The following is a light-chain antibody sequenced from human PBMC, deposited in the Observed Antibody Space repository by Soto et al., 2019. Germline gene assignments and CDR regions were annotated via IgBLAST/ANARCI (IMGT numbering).Light chain of an antibody. CDR3: QQYNNWPPCT. V-gene: IGKV3-15*01. CDR2: GAS. Sequence: EIVMTQSPATLSVSPGERATLSCRASQSVSSNLAWYQQKPGQAPRLLIYGASTRATGIPARFSGSGSGTEFTLTISSLQSEDFAVYYCQQYNNWPPCTFGQGAKLESK. CDR1: QSVSSN. J-gene: IGKJ2*02.